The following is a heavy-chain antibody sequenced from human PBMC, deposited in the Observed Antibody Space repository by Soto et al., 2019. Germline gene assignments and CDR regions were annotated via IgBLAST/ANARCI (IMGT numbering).Heavy chain of an antibody. V-gene: IGHV3-30-3*01. D-gene: IGHD3-22*01. CDR2: ISYDGSNK. CDR3: ARVPSDYYDSSGHFDY. CDR1: GFTFSSYA. J-gene: IGHJ4*02. Sequence: LRLSCAASGFTFSSYAMHWVRQAPGKGLEWVAVISYDGSNKYYADSVKGRFTISRDNSKNTLYLQMNSLRAEDTAVYYCARVPSDYYDSSGHFDYWGQGTLVTVSS.